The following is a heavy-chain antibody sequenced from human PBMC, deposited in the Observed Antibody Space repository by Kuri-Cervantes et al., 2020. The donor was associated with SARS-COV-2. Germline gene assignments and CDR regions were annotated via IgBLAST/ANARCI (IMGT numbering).Heavy chain of an antibody. J-gene: IGHJ4*02. CDR1: GGSFSGYY. CDR3: ARVVVVPAATEKQWLVWRLHDY. V-gene: IGHV4-34*01. D-gene: IGHD2-2*01. Sequence: SQTLSLTCAVYGGSFSGYYWSWIRQPPGKGLEWIGEINHSGSTNYNPSLKSRVTISVDTSKNQFSLKLSSVTAADTAVYYCARVVVVPAATEKQWLVWRLHDYWGQGTLVTVSS. CDR2: INHSGST.